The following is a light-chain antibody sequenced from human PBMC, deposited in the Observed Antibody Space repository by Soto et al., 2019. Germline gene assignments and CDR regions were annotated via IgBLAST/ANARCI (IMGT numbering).Light chain of an antibody. J-gene: IGKJ2*01. Sequence: DIQMTQSPSTLSASVGDRVTITCRASQSISSWLAWYQQKPGKATKLLIYKASGLESGVPSRFSGCGSGTEFTLTISSLQPDDFATYFCQQYISYSYTFGQGTKLEIK. CDR3: QQYISYSYT. V-gene: IGKV1-5*03. CDR2: KAS. CDR1: QSISSW.